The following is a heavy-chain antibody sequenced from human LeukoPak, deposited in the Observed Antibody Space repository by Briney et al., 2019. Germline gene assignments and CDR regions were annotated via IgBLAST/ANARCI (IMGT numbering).Heavy chain of an antibody. CDR2: INPSGGST. D-gene: IGHD6-19*01. CDR3: ARSLFRGYSSGWYYFDY. CDR1: GYTFTGYY. J-gene: IGHJ4*02. V-gene: IGHV1-46*01. Sequence: ASVKVSCKASGYTFTGYYMHWVRQAPGQGLEWMGIINPSGGSTSYAQKFQGRVTMTRDMSTSTVYMELSSLRSEDTAVYYCARSLFRGYSSGWYYFDYWGQGTLVTVSS.